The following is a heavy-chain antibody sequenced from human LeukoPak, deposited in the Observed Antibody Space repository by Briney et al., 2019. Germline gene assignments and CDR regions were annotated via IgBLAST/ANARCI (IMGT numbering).Heavy chain of an antibody. CDR2: IYYSGTT. V-gene: IGHV4-59*01. D-gene: IGHD3-3*01. Sequence: SETLSLTCTVSGASISNYYWSWIRQPPGKGLEWIGYIYYSGTTNYNPSPKSRVTISVDTSKNQFSLKLSSVTAADTAVYHCGRDTSGFWRGEGWFDPGGQGTLVTVPS. CDR1: GASISNYY. CDR3: GRDTSGFWRGEGWFDP. J-gene: IGHJ5*02.